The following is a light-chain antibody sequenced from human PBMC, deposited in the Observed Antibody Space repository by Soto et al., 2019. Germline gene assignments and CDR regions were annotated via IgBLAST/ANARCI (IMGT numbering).Light chain of an antibody. J-gene: IGKJ3*01. CDR1: QSVSNSY. V-gene: IGKV3-20*01. CDR3: QQYGSPPLT. CDR2: GAS. Sequence: EIVLTQSPDTLSLSPGERATLSCRASQSVSNSYLAWYQQKPGQAPRLLIYGASGRATGIPDRFSGGESGTDITLTISRLEPEDFAVYYCQQYGSPPLTFGPGTKVDIK.